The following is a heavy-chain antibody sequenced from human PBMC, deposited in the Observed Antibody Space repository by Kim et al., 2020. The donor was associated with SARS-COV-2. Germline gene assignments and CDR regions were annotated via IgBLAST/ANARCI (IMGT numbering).Heavy chain of an antibody. CDR2: IYYSGST. D-gene: IGHD4-17*01. CDR3: ASLWGDYLTGPETDDY. Sequence: SETLSLTCTVSGGSISSYYWSWIRQPPGKGLEWIGYIYYSGSTNYNPSLKSRVTISVDTSKNQFSLKLSSVTAADTAVYYCASLWGDYLTGPETDDYWGQGTLVTVSS. V-gene: IGHV4-59*13. J-gene: IGHJ4*02. CDR1: GGSISSYY.